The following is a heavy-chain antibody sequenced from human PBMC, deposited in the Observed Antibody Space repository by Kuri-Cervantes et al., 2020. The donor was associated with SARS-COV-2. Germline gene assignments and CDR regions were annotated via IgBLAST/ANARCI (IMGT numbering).Heavy chain of an antibody. CDR1: GGTFSSYA. J-gene: IGHJ4*02. CDR2: IIPIFGTA. Sequence: SVKVSCKASGGTFSSYAISWVRQAPGQGLEWMGRIIPIFGTANYAQKFQGRVTITADESTSTAYMELSSLRSEDTAVYYCARGVEYYDYVWGSYRSWYFDYWGQGTLVTVSS. CDR3: ARGVEYYDYVWGSYRSWYFDY. D-gene: IGHD3-16*02. V-gene: IGHV1-69*13.